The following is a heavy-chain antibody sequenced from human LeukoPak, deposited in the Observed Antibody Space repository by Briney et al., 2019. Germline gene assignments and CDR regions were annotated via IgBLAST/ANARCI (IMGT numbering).Heavy chain of an antibody. D-gene: IGHD6-13*01. J-gene: IGHJ4*02. CDR1: GFTFGSYA. CDR2: VRGNGATI. CDR3: ARVAAAARGY. V-gene: IGHV3-23*01. Sequence: PGGSLRLSCVASGFTFGSYAMSWVRQAPGKGLEWVSTVRGNGATIYYADSVKGRFTISRDNSKNTLYLQMNSLRAEDTAVYYCARVAAAARGYWGQGTLVTVSS.